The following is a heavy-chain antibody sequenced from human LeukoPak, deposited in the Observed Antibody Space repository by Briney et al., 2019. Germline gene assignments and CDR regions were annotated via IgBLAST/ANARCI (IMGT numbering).Heavy chain of an antibody. Sequence: SETLSLTCTVSGGSISSYYWSWIRQPPGKGLEWIGYIYYSGSTNYNPSLKSRVTISVDTSKNQFSLKLSSVTAADTAVYYCASQRYNWNDVQAFDIWGQGTMVTVSS. D-gene: IGHD1-1*01. CDR3: ASQRYNWNDVQAFDI. CDR2: IYYSGST. CDR1: GGSISSYY. J-gene: IGHJ3*02. V-gene: IGHV4-59*01.